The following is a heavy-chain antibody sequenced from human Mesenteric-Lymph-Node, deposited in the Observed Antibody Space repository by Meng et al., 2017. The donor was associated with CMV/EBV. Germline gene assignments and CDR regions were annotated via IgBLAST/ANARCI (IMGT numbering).Heavy chain of an antibody. CDR3: ARKSIAVAGTGGDWFDP. CDR2: IYYSGST. V-gene: IGHV4-39*07. CDR1: GGFISSSSYY. D-gene: IGHD6-19*01. J-gene: IGHJ5*02. Sequence: SETLSLTCTVSGGFISSSSYYWGWIRQPPGKGLEWIGSIYYSGSTNYNLSLKSRVTISMDTSKNQFSLKLSSVTAADTAVYYCARKSIAVAGTGGDWFDPWGQGTLVTVSS.